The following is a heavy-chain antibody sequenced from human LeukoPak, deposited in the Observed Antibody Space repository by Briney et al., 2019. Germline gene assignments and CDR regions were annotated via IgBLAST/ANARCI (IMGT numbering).Heavy chain of an antibody. D-gene: IGHD3-22*01. CDR3: ARDRYYYDSSGYYYGAYYFDY. V-gene: IGHV4-4*07. CDR1: GGSISSYY. CDR2: IYTSGST. Sequence: SETLSLTCTVSGGSISSYYRSWIRQPAGKGLEWIGRIYTSGSTNYNPSLKSRVTMSVDTSKNQFSLKLSSVTAADTAVYYCARDRYYYDSSGYYYGAYYFDYWGQGTLVTVSS. J-gene: IGHJ4*02.